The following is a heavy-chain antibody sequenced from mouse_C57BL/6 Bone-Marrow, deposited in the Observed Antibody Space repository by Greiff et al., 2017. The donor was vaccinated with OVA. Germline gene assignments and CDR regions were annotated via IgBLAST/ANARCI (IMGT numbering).Heavy chain of an antibody. CDR1: GFNIKDDY. CDR2: IDPENGDT. J-gene: IGHJ2*01. Sequence: VQLQQSGAELVRPGASVKLSCTASGFNIKDDYMHWVKQRPEQGLEWIGWIDPENGDTEYASKFQGKATITADTSSNTAYLQLSSLTSEDTAVYYCTTEDHDEGDFDYWGQGTTLTVSS. V-gene: IGHV14-4*01. D-gene: IGHD2-4*01. CDR3: TTEDHDEGDFDY.